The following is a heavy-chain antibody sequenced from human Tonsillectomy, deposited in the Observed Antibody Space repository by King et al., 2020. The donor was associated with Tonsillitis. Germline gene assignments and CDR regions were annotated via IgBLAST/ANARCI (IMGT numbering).Heavy chain of an antibody. V-gene: IGHV1-18*04. Sequence: QVQLVQSGAEVKRPGASVKVSCKASGYTFSSFGITWVRQAPGQGLEWMGWISAYNGNTDYAQNLQGRVTMTTDTSTSTAYMELRSLRSDDTAMYYCARLILRWQPQISGRYFDLWGRGTLVTVSA. D-gene: IGHD3-10*01. CDR1: GYTFSSFG. J-gene: IGHJ2*01. CDR2: ISAYNGNT. CDR3: ARLILRWQPQISGRYFDL.